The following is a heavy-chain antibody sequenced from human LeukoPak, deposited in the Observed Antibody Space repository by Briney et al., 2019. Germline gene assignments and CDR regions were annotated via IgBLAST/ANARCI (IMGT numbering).Heavy chain of an antibody. CDR3: ARVPPARYYYYYYMDV. CDR2: NYYSGST. CDR1: GGSISSYY. V-gene: IGHV4-59*01. J-gene: IGHJ6*03. Sequence: PSETLSLTCTVSGGSISSYYWSWIRQPPGKGLEWIGYNYYSGSTNYNPSLKSRVTISVDTSKNQFSLKLSSVTAADTAVYYCARVPPARYYYYYYMDVWGKGTTVTVSS.